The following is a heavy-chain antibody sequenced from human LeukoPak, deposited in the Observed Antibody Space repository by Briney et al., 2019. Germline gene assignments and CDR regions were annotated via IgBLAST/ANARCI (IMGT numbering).Heavy chain of an antibody. CDR3: ARRPITMVRGLMGYYYYMDV. CDR1: GFTFSSYS. V-gene: IGHV3-48*04. D-gene: IGHD3-10*01. Sequence: GGSLRLSCAASGFTFSSYSMNWVRQAPGKGLEWVSYISSSSSTIYYADSVKGRFTLSRDNAKNSLYLQMNSLRAEDTAVYYCARRPITMVRGLMGYYYYMDVWGKGTTVTVSS. J-gene: IGHJ6*03. CDR2: ISSSSSTI.